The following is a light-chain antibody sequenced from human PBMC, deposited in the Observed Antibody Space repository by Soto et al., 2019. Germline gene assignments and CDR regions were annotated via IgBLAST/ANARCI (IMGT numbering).Light chain of an antibody. J-gene: IGKJ1*01. CDR2: RAS. CDR1: QIISTY. Sequence: DIQMTQSPSSLSASVVDRVTISCRASQIISTYLNWYQQKPGTAPRLLISRASSVKSGVPPRFSGSGSGRDFTLTISSLRPEDIATYFCQQSYTSPPWPFGQGGKVAIK. CDR3: QQSYTSPPWP. V-gene: IGKV1-39*01.